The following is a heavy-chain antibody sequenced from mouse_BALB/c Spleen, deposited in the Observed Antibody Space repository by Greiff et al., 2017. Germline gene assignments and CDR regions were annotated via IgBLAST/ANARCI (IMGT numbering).Heavy chain of an antibody. CDR1: GFNFNDYY. CDR3: ASYSGRSAFAY. D-gene: IGHD1-1*01. Sequence: EVKLVEPGAELVRPGASVKMSFKASGFNFNDYYMHWVKQRPEQGLEWIGWIDPENGNTIYDPKFKGKASITADTSSNTAYLQLSSLTSEDTAVYYCASYSGRSAFAYWGQGTPVTVSA. J-gene: IGHJ3*01. V-gene: IGHV14-1*02. CDR2: IDPENGNT.